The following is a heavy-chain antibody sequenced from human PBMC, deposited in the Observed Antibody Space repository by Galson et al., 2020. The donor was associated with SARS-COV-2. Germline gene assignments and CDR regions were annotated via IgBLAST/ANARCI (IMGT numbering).Heavy chain of an antibody. D-gene: IGHD3-10*01. Sequence: SETLSLTCSVSGGSVSSGGYYWSWIRQHPGKGLEWIGYIYSSGSTYYNPSIKSRVTISLDTSKNQFSLKLSSVTAADTAVYYCARVDAYGPGTYWRDGYWGQVTLVTVSS. V-gene: IGHV4-31*03. CDR1: GGSVSSGGYY. J-gene: IGHJ4*02. CDR2: IYSSGST. CDR3: ARVDAYGPGTYWRDGY.